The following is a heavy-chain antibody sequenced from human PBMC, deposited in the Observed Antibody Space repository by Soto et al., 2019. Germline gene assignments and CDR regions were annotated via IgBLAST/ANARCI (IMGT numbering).Heavy chain of an antibody. CDR1: GGSISSYY. Sequence: ETLSLTCTVSGGSISSYYWSWIRQPPGKGLEWIGYIYYSGSTNYNPSLKSRVTISVDTSKNQFSLKLSSVTAADTAVYYCARGGAMIVSSKYYFDYWGQGTLVTVSS. CDR3: ARGGAMIVSSKYYFDY. D-gene: IGHD3-22*01. V-gene: IGHV4-59*01. CDR2: IYYSGST. J-gene: IGHJ4*02.